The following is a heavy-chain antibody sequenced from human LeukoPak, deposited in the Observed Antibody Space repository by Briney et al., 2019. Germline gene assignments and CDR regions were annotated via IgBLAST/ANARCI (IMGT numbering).Heavy chain of an antibody. CDR2: VYPGDPET. Sequence: GESLKISCKGSGYNFFSYWIGWVRQMPGKGLEWMGSVYPGDPETRYSPSFQGQVTISVDKSISVAYLQWSSLKASDTAMYYCARHSKGWDGDYYYYMDAWGKGTTVTISS. CDR1: GYNFFSYW. V-gene: IGHV5-51*01. CDR3: ARHSKGWDGDYYYYMDA. J-gene: IGHJ6*03. D-gene: IGHD5-24*01.